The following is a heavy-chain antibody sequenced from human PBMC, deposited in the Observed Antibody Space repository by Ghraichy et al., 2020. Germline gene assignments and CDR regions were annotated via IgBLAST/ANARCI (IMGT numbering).Heavy chain of an antibody. D-gene: IGHD2-2*01. Sequence: GESLRLSCAASGFTFSDFGMHWVRQAPGKGLEWVAAISYDGSNKYYADSVKGRFTISRDNSKNTLYLQMNSLRAEDTAVYYCAKGHCSSTSCYGDPDWFDPWGQGTLVTVSS. V-gene: IGHV3-30*18. CDR1: GFTFSDFG. J-gene: IGHJ5*02. CDR3: AKGHCSSTSCYGDPDWFDP. CDR2: ISYDGSNK.